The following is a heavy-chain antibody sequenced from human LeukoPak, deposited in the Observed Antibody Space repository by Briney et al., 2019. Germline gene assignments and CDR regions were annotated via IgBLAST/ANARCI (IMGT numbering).Heavy chain of an antibody. CDR3: ARAGGYYYDSSGYYPDAFDI. CDR1: GFTFSSYG. CDR2: IWYDGSNK. J-gene: IGHJ3*02. D-gene: IGHD3-22*01. Sequence: GGSLRLSCAASGFTFSSYGMHWVRQAPGKGLEWVAVIWYDGSNKYYADSVKGRFTISRDNSKNTLYLQMNSLRAEDTAVYYCARAGGYYYDSSGYYPDAFDIWGQGTMVTVSS. V-gene: IGHV3-33*01.